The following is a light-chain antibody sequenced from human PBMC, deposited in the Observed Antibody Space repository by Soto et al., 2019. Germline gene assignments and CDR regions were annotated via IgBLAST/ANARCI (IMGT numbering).Light chain of an antibody. Sequence: DIQMTQSPSSLSASVGDRVTITCRASQSIINFLNWYQQKPGKAPNLLIYAASGLQRGVPSRFSGSGSGTDFTLTISSLQPEDFATYYCQQSYTTPWTFGQGTKVEIK. CDR2: AAS. J-gene: IGKJ1*01. CDR3: QQSYTTPWT. CDR1: QSIINF. V-gene: IGKV1-39*01.